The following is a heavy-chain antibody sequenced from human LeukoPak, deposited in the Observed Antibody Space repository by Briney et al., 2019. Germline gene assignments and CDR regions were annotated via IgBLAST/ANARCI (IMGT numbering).Heavy chain of an antibody. CDR2: IKEDEIEI. CDR1: GFAFNSQT. CDR3: AKGMKGSYGPLDY. Sequence: PGGSLRLSCAASGFAFNSQTMSWVRQAPGKGLEWVASIKEDEIEIHYVDSVKGRFTISRDNAKNSLYLQMNSLRAEDTALYYCAKGMKGSYGPLDYWGQGTLVTVSS. J-gene: IGHJ4*02. V-gene: IGHV3-7*03. D-gene: IGHD5-18*01.